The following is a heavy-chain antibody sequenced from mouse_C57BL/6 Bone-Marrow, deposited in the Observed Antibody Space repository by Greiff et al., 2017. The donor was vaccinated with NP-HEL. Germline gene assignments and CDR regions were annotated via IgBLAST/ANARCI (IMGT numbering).Heavy chain of an antibody. J-gene: IGHJ4*01. CDR1: GYTFTSYG. Sequence: VKLQESGAELARPGASVKLSCKASGYTFTSYGISWVKQRTGQGLEWIGEIYPRSGNTYYNEKFKGKATLTADKSSSTAYMELRSLTSEDSAVYFCASSNSYAMDYWGQGTSVTVSS. CDR2: IYPRSGNT. D-gene: IGHD2-5*01. V-gene: IGHV1-81*01. CDR3: ASSNSYAMDY.